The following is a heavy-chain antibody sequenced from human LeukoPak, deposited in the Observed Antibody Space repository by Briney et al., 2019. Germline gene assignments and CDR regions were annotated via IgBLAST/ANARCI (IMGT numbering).Heavy chain of an antibody. J-gene: IGHJ3*02. Sequence: SETLSLTCTVSGGSFSSYYWSWIRQPPGKGLEWIGYIYSSGSTNYNPSLKSRVTISLDTSKNQFSLKLSSVTAADTAVYHCARMGDYYDSSGYRHDAFDIWGQGTMVTVSS. V-gene: IGHV4-59*01. CDR3: ARMGDYYDSSGYRHDAFDI. CDR1: GGSFSSYY. D-gene: IGHD3-22*01. CDR2: IYSSGST.